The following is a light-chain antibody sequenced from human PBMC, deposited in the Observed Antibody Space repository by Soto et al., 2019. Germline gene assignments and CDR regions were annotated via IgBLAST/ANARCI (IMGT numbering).Light chain of an antibody. J-gene: IGLJ2*01. CDR2: EGS. CDR1: SSDVGSYNL. Sequence: QSALTQPASVSGSPGQSITISCTGTSSDVGSYNLVSWYQQHPGKAPKLMIYEGSKRPSGISNRFSGSKSGYTASLTISGLQAEDEADYYCCSYVKSAPVVFGGGTKLTVL. V-gene: IGLV2-23*01. CDR3: CSYVKSAPVV.